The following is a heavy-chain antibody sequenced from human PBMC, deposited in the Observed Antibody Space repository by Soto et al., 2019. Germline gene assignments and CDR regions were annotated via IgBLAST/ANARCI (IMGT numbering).Heavy chain of an antibody. CDR3: ARSKYSISSFDY. D-gene: IGHD6-6*01. V-gene: IGHV2-5*02. Sequence: SGPTLVNPPQTLTLTCTFSGFSLSTSGVGVGWIRQPPGKALEWLALIYWDDDKRYSPSLKSSLTITKDTSKNQVLLTMTNMDPVDTATYFCARSKYSISSFDYWGQGALVTVSS. CDR1: GFSLSTSGVG. CDR2: IYWDDDK. J-gene: IGHJ4*02.